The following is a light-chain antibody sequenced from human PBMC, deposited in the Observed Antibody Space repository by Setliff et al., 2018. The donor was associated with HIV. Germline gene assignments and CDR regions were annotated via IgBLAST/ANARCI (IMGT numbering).Light chain of an antibody. CDR3: QVWDSSSDHSYV. CDR2: YDS. Sequence: YELTQPPSVSVAPGKTARITCGGNNIGRKSVHWYQQKPGQAPVLVIYYDSDRPSGIPERFSGSNSGNTATLTISRVEAGDEADYYCQVWDSSSDHSYVFGTGTKVTV. CDR1: NIGRKS. V-gene: IGLV3-21*04. J-gene: IGLJ1*01.